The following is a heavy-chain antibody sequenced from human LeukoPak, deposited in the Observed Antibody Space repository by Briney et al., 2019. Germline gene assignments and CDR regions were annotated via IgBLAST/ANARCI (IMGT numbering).Heavy chain of an antibody. Sequence: GGSLRLSCAASGFTFDDYAMHWVRQAPGKGLEWVSHISGDGGSTYYADSVKGRFTISRDNSKNSLYLQMNSLRTEDTALYYCAKGGRYFDWLNALFDYWGQGTLVTVSS. CDR3: AKGGRYFDWLNALFDY. D-gene: IGHD3-9*01. CDR2: ISGDGGST. CDR1: GFTFDDYA. V-gene: IGHV3-43*02. J-gene: IGHJ4*02.